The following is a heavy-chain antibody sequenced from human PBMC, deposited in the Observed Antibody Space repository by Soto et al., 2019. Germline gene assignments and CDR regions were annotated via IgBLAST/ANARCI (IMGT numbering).Heavy chain of an antibody. Sequence: QVQLQESGPGLVKPSATLSLTCTVSGGSISSYYWSWIRQSPGKGLEWIGYIYYSGSTNYNPSLKSRVAISVDTSKNQFSLSLSSVTAADTAVYYCARGGLVYSGLFDYWGQGTLVTVSS. CDR3: ARGGLVYSGLFDY. D-gene: IGHD2-15*01. V-gene: IGHV4-59*01. CDR1: GGSISSYY. J-gene: IGHJ4*02. CDR2: IYYSGST.